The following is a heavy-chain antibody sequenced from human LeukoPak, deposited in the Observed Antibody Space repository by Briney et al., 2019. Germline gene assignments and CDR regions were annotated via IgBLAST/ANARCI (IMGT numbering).Heavy chain of an antibody. Sequence: PGGSLTLSCAASGFSFSSYWRSCFRQAPGKGLEWVAHIKPGGSERFYADSVKGQFTISRDNAKNSLYLQMNSLRADDSAVYYCESVTGLSAGAVDLWGEGSLVTVSS. CDR2: IKPGGSER. CDR1: GFSFSSYW. D-gene: IGHD1-14*01. J-gene: IGHJ4*02. CDR3: ESVTGLSAGAVDL. V-gene: IGHV3-7*05.